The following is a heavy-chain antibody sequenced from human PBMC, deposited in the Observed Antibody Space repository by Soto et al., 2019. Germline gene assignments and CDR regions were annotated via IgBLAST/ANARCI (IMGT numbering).Heavy chain of an antibody. J-gene: IGHJ6*02. D-gene: IGHD3-16*02. V-gene: IGHV3-30-3*01. CDR1: GFTFSSYA. CDR2: ISYDGSNK. Sequence: QVQLVESGGGVVQPGRSLRLSCAASGFTFSSYAMHWVRQAPGKGLEWVAVISYDGSNKYYADSVKGRFTISRDNSKNALYLQMNSLRAEDTAVYYCAREGGVRVGIYRYYYYGMDVWGQVTTVTVSS. CDR3: AREGGVRVGIYRYYYYGMDV.